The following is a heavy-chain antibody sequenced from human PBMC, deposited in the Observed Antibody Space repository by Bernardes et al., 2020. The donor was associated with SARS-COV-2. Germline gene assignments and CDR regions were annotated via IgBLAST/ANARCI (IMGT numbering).Heavy chain of an antibody. J-gene: IGHJ4*02. CDR1: GFYNSGYW. CDR3: VSGRGGNL. V-gene: IGHV3-7*01. CDR2: INPDGNDK. Sequence: GESLLLSCAASGFYNSGYWMVWVRQAPGKGLEWVATINPDGNDKYHLDSVRGRFTISRDNSKNSLYLQIDSLRAEDTAVYYCVSGRGGNLWGQGTLVTVSS. D-gene: IGHD1-26*01.